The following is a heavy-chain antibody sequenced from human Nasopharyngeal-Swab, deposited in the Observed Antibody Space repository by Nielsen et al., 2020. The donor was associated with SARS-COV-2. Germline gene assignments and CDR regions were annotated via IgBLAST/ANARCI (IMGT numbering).Heavy chain of an antibody. V-gene: IGHV4-34*01. Sequence: WIRQPPGKGLEWIGEINHSGSTNYNPSLKSRVTISVDTSNNQFSLKPSSVTAADTAVYYCARGSRSGINNYSSGWYFFDYWGRGALVTVSS. D-gene: IGHD6-19*01. J-gene: IGHJ4*02. CDR2: INHSGST. CDR3: ARGSRSGINNYSSGWYFFDY.